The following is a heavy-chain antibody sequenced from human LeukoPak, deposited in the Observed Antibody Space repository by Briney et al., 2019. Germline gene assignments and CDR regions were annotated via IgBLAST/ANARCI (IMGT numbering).Heavy chain of an antibody. CDR3: ARRPAAAGGVGFDY. D-gene: IGHD6-13*01. CDR2: INHSGGST. V-gene: IGHV1-46*01. Sequence: ASVKVSCKASGSTFTSYYMHWVRQAPGQGLEWMGIINHSGGSTNYAQKFQGRVTMTRDPSTSTVYMEESSLTSDDTAVYYCARRPAAAGGVGFDYWGQGTLVTVSS. CDR1: GSTFTSYY. J-gene: IGHJ4*02.